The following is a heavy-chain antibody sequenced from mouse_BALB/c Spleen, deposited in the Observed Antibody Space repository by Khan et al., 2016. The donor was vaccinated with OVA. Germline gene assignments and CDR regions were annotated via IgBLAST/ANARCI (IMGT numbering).Heavy chain of an antibody. D-gene: IGHD1-1*01. CDR1: GFSLNSYG. V-gene: IGHV2-3*01. J-gene: IGHJ4*01. CDR3: AKFTPDYYSMDY. CDR2: IWGDGST. Sequence: QVQLKQSGPGLVAPSQSLSMTYTVSGFSLNSYGVNWVRQPPGKGLEWLGVIWGDGSTNYHSALKSRLIISKDDSKSQVFLKLNSLQTDDTATYYCAKFTPDYYSMDYWGQGTSVTVSS.